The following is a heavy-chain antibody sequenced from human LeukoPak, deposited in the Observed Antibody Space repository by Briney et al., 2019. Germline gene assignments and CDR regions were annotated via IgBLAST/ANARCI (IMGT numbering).Heavy chain of an antibody. CDR2: IYYSGST. CDR3: ASSDIVVVPAAIPNYYYYGMDV. J-gene: IGHJ6*02. Sequence: PSETLSLTCTVSGGSISSYYWSWIRQPPGKGLEWIGYIYYSGSTNYNPSLKSRVTISVDTSKNQFSLKLSSVTAADTAVYYCASSDIVVVPAAIPNYYYYGMDVWGQGTTVTVSS. CDR1: GGSISSYY. V-gene: IGHV4-59*08. D-gene: IGHD2-2*01.